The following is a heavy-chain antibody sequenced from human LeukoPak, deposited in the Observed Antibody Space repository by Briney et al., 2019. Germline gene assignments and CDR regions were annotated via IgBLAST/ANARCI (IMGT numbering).Heavy chain of an antibody. Sequence: GGSLRLSCAASGFTFSSYWMSWVRQAPGKGLEWVANIKQDGSEKYYVDSVKGRFTISRDNAKNSLYLQMNSLRAEDTAVYYCARDLGVYYDFWSGSDNWGQGTLVTASS. CDR1: GFTFSSYW. J-gene: IGHJ4*02. D-gene: IGHD3-3*01. V-gene: IGHV3-7*01. CDR2: IKQDGSEK. CDR3: ARDLGVYYDFWSGSDN.